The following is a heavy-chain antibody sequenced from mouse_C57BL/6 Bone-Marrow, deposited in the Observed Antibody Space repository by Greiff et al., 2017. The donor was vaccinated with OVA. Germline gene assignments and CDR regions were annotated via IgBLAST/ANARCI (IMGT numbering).Heavy chain of an antibody. CDR3: ARNYYYPPMDY. CDR2: IDPANGNT. V-gene: IGHV14-3*01. Sequence: EVQLQESVAELVRPGASVKLSCTASGFNIQNTYMHWVKQRPEQGLEWIGRIDPANGNTKYAQKFQGKATITADTSSNTAYLQLSSLTSEDTAIYYCARNYYYPPMDYWGQGTSVTVSS. D-gene: IGHD2-1*01. CDR1: GFNIQNTY. J-gene: IGHJ4*01.